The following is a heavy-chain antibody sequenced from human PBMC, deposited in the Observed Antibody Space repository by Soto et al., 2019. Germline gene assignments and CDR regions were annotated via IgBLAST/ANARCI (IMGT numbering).Heavy chain of an antibody. J-gene: IGHJ5*02. D-gene: IGHD2-15*01. Sequence: QLRESGPGLVKPSGTLSLTCFVSGASISSTYWWSWVRQTPGKRLEWIGPIYHTGTTSYNPCLTDXAXMXXGKCIKLFSLRLTSMAAADPAVSYCAPVLPRIVVVMTDLPTWGQGTLVTVSS. CDR2: IYHTGTT. V-gene: IGHV4-4*02. CDR3: APVLPRIVVVMTDLPT. CDR1: GASISSTYW.